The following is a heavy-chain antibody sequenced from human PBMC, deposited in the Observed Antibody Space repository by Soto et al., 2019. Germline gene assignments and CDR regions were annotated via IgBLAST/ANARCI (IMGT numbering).Heavy chain of an antibody. Sequence: GGSLRLSCAVSGFTFSSYAMTWVRQAPGKGLEWVSVISDSGGSTYYADSVKGRFTISRDNSKNTLYLQMNSLRAEDTAVYYCAKDPIVGATRAYYFDYWGQGTLVTVSS. CDR3: AKDPIVGATRAYYFDY. D-gene: IGHD1-26*01. CDR2: ISDSGGST. CDR1: GFTFSSYA. V-gene: IGHV3-23*01. J-gene: IGHJ4*02.